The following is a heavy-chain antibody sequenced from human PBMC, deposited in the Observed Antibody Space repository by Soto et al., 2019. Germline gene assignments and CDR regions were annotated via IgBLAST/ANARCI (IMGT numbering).Heavy chain of an antibody. J-gene: IGHJ4*02. CDR3: ARDPVDCSSSSRSEDY. CDR1: GYIFTSHG. V-gene: IGHV1-18*01. D-gene: IGHD2-2*01. Sequence: QVQLVQSGAEVKKPGASVKVSCKASGYIFTSHGISWVRQAPGPGLEWMGWISGYNGNTKYAQTFQGRVTLTTDTSTSTAYMELRSLRSDDTAVYYCARDPVDCSSSSRSEDYWGQGTLVTVSS. CDR2: ISGYNGNT.